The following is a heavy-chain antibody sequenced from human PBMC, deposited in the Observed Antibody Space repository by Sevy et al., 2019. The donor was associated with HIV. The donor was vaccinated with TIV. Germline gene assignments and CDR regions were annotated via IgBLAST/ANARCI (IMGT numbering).Heavy chain of an antibody. V-gene: IGHV3-30*02. CDR1: GFNLSSYG. D-gene: IGHD2-21*01. Sequence: GGSLRLSCAASGFNLSSYGMHWVRQAPGKGLEWVAFIRYDGSNKYYADSVKGRFTISRDNSKNTLYLQMNSLRAEDTAVYYCAKEGIGYCGGDCYPNYWGQGSLVTVSS. CDR2: IRYDGSNK. CDR3: AKEGIGYCGGDCYPNY. J-gene: IGHJ4*02.